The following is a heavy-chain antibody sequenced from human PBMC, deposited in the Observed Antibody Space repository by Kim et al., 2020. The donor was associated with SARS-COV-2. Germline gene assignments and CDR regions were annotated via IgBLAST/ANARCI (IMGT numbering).Heavy chain of an antibody. CDR2: INHSGST. D-gene: IGHD3-16*01. V-gene: IGHV4-34*01. CDR1: GGSFSGYY. J-gene: IGHJ6*03. Sequence: SETLSLTCAVYGGSFSGYYWSWIRQSPGKGLEWIGEINHSGSTNYNPSLKSRVTISVDTSKNQFSLKLSSVTAADTAVYYCARGGGWLYYYYMDVWGKGTTVTVSS. CDR3: ARGGGWLYYYYMDV.